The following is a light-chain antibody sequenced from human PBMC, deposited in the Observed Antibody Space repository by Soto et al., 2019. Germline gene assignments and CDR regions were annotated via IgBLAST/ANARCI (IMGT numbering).Light chain of an antibody. CDR3: QPSYSTPYT. V-gene: IGKV1-39*01. CDR1: QSISSY. CDR2: AAS. J-gene: IGKJ2*01. Sequence: DIQMTQSPSSLSASVGDRVTITCRASQSISSYLNWYQQKPGKAPKLLIYAASSLQSGVPSRFSGSGSGTDFTLTIRSLQPEDFATYYCQPSYSTPYTFGRGTNLEIK.